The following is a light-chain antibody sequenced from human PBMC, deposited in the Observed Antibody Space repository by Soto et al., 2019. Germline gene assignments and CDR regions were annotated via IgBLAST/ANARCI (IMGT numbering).Light chain of an antibody. CDR3: LQDFSYPRT. CDR2: GAS. V-gene: IGKV3-20*01. J-gene: IGKJ1*01. CDR1: QSVSSSY. Sequence: EIVMTPSPGTLSLSPGERATLSCRASQSVSSSYLAWYQQKPGQAPRLLIYGASSRATGIPDRFSGSGSGTDFTLTISSLQPEDSATYYCLQDFSYPRTFGQGTKVDIK.